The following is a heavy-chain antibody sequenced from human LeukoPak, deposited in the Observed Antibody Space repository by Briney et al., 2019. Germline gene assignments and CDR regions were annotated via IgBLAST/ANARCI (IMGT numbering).Heavy chain of an antibody. CDR2: VYTSGAT. D-gene: IGHD6-13*01. CDR1: GGSISSGSYY. V-gene: IGHV4-61*02. J-gene: IGHJ4*02. Sequence: PSETLSLTCTVSGGSISSGSYYWSWIRQPAGKGLEWIGRVYTSGATNSNPSLKNRISISIDSSKNQFSLDLDSVTAADTAIYYCARGGSSWPIPPHWFDYWGPGVLVTVSS. CDR3: ARGGSSWPIPPHWFDY.